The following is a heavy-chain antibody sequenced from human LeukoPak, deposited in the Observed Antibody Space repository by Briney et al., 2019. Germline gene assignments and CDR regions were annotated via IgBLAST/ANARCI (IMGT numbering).Heavy chain of an antibody. CDR1: GSSISSGGYY. V-gene: IGHV4-30-2*01. CDR3: ARGACSSTSCLGY. D-gene: IGHD2-2*01. Sequence: SETLSLTCTVSGSSISSGGYYWSWIRQPPGKGLEWIGYIYHSGSTYYNPSLKSRVTISVDRSKNQFSLKLSSVTAADTAVYYCARGACSSTSCLGYWGQGTLVTVSS. CDR2: IYHSGST. J-gene: IGHJ4*02.